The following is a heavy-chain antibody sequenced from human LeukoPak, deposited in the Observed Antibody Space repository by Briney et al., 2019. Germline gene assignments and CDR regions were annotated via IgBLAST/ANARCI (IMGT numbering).Heavy chain of an antibody. CDR2: IYYSGST. CDR3: ARPLMVRGVIGAFDI. CDR1: GGSISSYY. V-gene: IGHV4-59*08. Sequence: ASETLSLTCTVSGGSISSYYWSWIRQPPGKGLEWIGYIYYSGSTNYDPSLKSRVTISVDTSKNQFSLKLSSVTAADTAVYYCARPLMVRGVIGAFDIWGQGTMVTVSS. J-gene: IGHJ3*02. D-gene: IGHD3-10*01.